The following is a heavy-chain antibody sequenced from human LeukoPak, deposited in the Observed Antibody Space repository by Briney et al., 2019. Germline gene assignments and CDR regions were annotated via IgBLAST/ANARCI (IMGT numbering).Heavy chain of an antibody. Sequence: GGSLRLSCAASGFTFSNYWMWWVRQPPGKGLEWVSRINSDGSTINYAYSVKGRLTISRDNAKKTLFLQMNSLRAEDTAVFYCVRDERDGEVGAPFDYWGQGTLVTVSS. J-gene: IGHJ4*02. CDR1: GFTFSNYW. D-gene: IGHD1-26*01. V-gene: IGHV3-74*01. CDR2: INSDGSTI. CDR3: VRDERDGEVGAPFDY.